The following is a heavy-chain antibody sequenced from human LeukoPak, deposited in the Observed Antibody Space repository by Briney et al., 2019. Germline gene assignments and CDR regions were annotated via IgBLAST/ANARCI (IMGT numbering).Heavy chain of an antibody. D-gene: IGHD1-26*01. Sequence: PSETLSLTCTVSGASISSTTYYWGWIRQPPRKGLEWIASIYYSGSTYYNPSLKSRVTISVDTSKNQFSLKLSSVTAADTAVYYCARDMVGANFDYWGQGTLVTVSS. CDR3: ARDMVGANFDY. CDR2: IYYSGST. CDR1: GASISSTTYY. J-gene: IGHJ4*02. V-gene: IGHV4-39*02.